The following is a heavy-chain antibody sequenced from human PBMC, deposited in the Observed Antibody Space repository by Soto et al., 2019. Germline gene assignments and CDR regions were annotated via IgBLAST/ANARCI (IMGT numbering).Heavy chain of an antibody. V-gene: IGHV4-59*11. D-gene: IGHD2-21*02. Sequence: SETLSLTCSVSGGSISTHYWNWIRQPPGKGLEWIGYMYNTGSTVYNPSFKSRVTISVDTSRNQFSLKLNSVTAADTAVYYCARDLWGYCGTDCYPLDVWGQGTTVTVSS. CDR1: GGSISTHY. CDR2: MYNTGST. J-gene: IGHJ6*02. CDR3: ARDLWGYCGTDCYPLDV.